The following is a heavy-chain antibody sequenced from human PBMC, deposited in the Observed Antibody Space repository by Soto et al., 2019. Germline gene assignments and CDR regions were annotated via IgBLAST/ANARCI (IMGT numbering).Heavy chain of an antibody. D-gene: IGHD2-15*01. Sequence: PGGSLRLSCAASGFTFSRYGMHWVRQAPGKGLEWVSDISSSGSTIYYADSVKGRFTISRDNAKNSLYLQMNSLRAEDTAVYYCARVEYRDIVVVVPDAFDIWGQGTMVTVSS. J-gene: IGHJ3*02. V-gene: IGHV3-48*04. CDR2: ISSSGSTI. CDR3: ARVEYRDIVVVVPDAFDI. CDR1: GFTFSRYG.